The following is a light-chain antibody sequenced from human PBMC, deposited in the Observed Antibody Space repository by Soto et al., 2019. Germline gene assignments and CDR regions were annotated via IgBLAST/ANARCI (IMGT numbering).Light chain of an antibody. J-gene: IGLJ2*01. CDR1: SSDVGGYTY. CDR3: SSYTSSNTHVV. V-gene: IGLV2-14*01. CDR2: EVS. Sequence: QSALTQPASVSGSPGQSITISCTGTSSDVGGYTYVSWYQQHPGKAPKLIIYEVSNRPSGVSNRFSGSKSGNTASLTISGLQADDEADYYCSSYTSSNTHVVFGGGTKLTVL.